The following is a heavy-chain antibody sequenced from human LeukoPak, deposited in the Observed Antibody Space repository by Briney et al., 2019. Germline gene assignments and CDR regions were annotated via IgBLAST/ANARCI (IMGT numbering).Heavy chain of an antibody. CDR1: GYIFTNYY. CDR2: INPSGGNT. D-gene: IGHD3-3*01. J-gene: IGHJ5*02. V-gene: IGHV1-46*01. CDR3: ARGPHIRTYDRDSWFDP. Sequence: GASVTVSCKASGYIFTNYYIYWVRQAPRQGLEWMGIINPSGGNTNYAQKFQGRVTMTRDMSTSTVYMELSSLRSEDTAVYYCARGPHIRTYDRDSWFDPWGQGTLVTVSS.